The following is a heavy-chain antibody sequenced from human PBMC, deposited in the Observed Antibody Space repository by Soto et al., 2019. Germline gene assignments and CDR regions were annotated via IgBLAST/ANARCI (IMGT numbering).Heavy chain of an antibody. CDR3: AKGKSTGDIDWFDP. J-gene: IGHJ5*02. D-gene: IGHD3-10*01. CDR1: GFTLQNYA. Sequence: WGSLRLSCTASGFTLQNYAMAWVRQAPGKGLEWVSTLIGGHYGTAYSYSVKGRFTVSRDNSKNCLYLQMNSLGVEDTAMYFCAKGKSTGDIDWFDPWGQGSLVTVS. CDR2: LIGGHYGT. V-gene: IGHV3-23*01.